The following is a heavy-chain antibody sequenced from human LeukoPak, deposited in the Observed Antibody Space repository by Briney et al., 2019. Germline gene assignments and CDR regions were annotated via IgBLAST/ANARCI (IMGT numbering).Heavy chain of an antibody. D-gene: IGHD2-21*02. CDR1: GFTFSGSA. CDR3: TRHLDHDLRDY. CDR2: IRSKANSYAT. V-gene: IGHV3-73*01. J-gene: IGHJ4*02. Sequence: GGSLRLSCAASGFTFSGSAMHWVRQASGKGLEWVGRIRSKANSYATAYAASVKGRFTISRDDSKNTAYLQMNSLKTEDTAVYYCTRHLDHDLRDYWGQGTLVTVSS.